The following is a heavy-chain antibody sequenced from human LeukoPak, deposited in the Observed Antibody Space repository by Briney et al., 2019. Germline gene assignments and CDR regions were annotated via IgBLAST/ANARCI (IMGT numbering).Heavy chain of an antibody. V-gene: IGHV3-7*01. CDR1: GFTFSSYW. D-gene: IGHD3-10*01. Sequence: QPGGSLRLSCAASGFTFSSYWMSWVRQAPGKGLEWVANIKQDGSEKYYVDSVKGRFTISRDNAKNSLYLQMNSLRAEDTAVYYCARDHYSSGDLREFWGQGTLVTVSS. CDR3: ARDHYSSGDLREF. J-gene: IGHJ4*02. CDR2: IKQDGSEK.